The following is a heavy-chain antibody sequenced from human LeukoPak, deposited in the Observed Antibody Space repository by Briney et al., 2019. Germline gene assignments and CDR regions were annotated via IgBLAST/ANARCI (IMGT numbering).Heavy chain of an antibody. Sequence: SETLSLTCTVSGGSLSSYYWSWIRQPPGKGLEWIGYISYSGSTNYNPSLKGRVTISVDTSKNQFSLRLSSVTAADPAVYFCARCRDGYPPFDYWGQGTLVTVSS. CDR2: ISYSGST. J-gene: IGHJ4*02. V-gene: IGHV4-59*01. CDR3: ARCRDGYPPFDY. D-gene: IGHD5-24*01. CDR1: GGSLSSYY.